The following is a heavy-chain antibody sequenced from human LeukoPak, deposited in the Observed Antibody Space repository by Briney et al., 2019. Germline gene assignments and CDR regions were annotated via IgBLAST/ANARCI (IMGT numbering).Heavy chain of an antibody. CDR2: IKLDGSEK. Sequence: GGSLRLSCVASGFTFGKYWMSWVRQAPGKGLEWVANIKLDGSEKNYVDSVKGRFTISRDNAKNSLYLQMNSLRAEDTAVYYCARDGYSSRGNYYGMDVWGQGTTVTVSS. V-gene: IGHV3-7*01. J-gene: IGHJ6*02. D-gene: IGHD6-13*01. CDR1: GFTFGKYW. CDR3: ARDGYSSRGNYYGMDV.